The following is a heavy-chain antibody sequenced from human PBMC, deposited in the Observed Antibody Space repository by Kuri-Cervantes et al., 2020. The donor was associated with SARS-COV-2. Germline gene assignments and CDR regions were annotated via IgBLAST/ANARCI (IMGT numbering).Heavy chain of an antibody. V-gene: IGHV4-4*07. CDR1: GGSISSYY. J-gene: IGHJ3*02. CDR2: IYTSGST. Sequence: SETLSLTCTVSGGSISSYYWSWIRQPAGKGLEWIGRIYTSGSTNYNPSLKSRVTMSVDTSKNQFPLKLSSVTAADTAVYYCARSEMVVAPGAFDIWGQGKMVTVSS. CDR3: ARSEMVVAPGAFDI. D-gene: IGHD2-15*01.